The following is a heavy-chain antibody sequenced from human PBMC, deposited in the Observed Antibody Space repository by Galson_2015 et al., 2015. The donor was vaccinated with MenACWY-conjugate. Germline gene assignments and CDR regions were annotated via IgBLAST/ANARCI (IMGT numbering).Heavy chain of an antibody. Sequence: SETLSLTCGVHDGSLTGASWSWIRQPPGKGLEWLGEINHVGDTDYNPSLRGRVTISLDTSKNQFSLRLRSVTAADTAVYYCARLSTRGITNFGAHPRASYGLDVWGQGTTVIVSS. CDR2: INHVGDT. CDR3: ARLSTRGITNFGAHPRASYGLDV. V-gene: IGHV4-34*01. D-gene: IGHD3-3*01. CDR1: DGSLTGAS. J-gene: IGHJ6*02.